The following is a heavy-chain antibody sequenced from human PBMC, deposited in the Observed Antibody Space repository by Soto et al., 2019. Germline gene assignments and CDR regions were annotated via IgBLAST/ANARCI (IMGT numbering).Heavy chain of an antibody. Sequence: GASLKVSCKASGYTFTGYYMHWVRQAPGQGLEWMGWISAYNGNTNYAQKLQGRVTMTTDTSTSTAYMELRSLRSDDTAVYYCARDVYYDFWSGYKPFVWFDPWGQGTLVTVSS. J-gene: IGHJ5*02. V-gene: IGHV1-18*04. CDR3: ARDVYYDFWSGYKPFVWFDP. D-gene: IGHD3-3*01. CDR2: ISAYNGNT. CDR1: GYTFTGYY.